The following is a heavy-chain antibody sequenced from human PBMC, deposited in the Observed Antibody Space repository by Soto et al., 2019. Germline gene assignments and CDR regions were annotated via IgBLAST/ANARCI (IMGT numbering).Heavy chain of an antibody. J-gene: IGHJ6*02. CDR2: IWYDGSNT. CDR1: GFTFSSYG. V-gene: IGHV3-33*06. Sequence: GGSLRLSCAASGFTFSSYGMHWVRQAPGKGLEWVATIWYDGSNTYYADSVKGRFTISRDNSKSTLYLQMNSLRAEDTALYYCAKGRSYYYYYGVDVWGQGTTVTVSS. CDR3: AKGRSYYYYYGVDV.